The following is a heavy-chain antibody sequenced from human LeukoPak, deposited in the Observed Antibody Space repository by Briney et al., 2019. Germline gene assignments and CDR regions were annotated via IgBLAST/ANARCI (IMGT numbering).Heavy chain of an antibody. Sequence: GGSLRLSRAASGFTFSSYAMHWVRQAPGKELEWVAVISYDGSNKYYADSVKGRFTISRDNSKNTLYLQMNSLRAEDTAVYYCARGVAVAGTRWYYFDYWGQGTLVTVSS. V-gene: IGHV3-30-3*01. CDR2: ISYDGSNK. CDR3: ARGVAVAGTRWYYFDY. D-gene: IGHD6-19*01. CDR1: GFTFSSYA. J-gene: IGHJ4*02.